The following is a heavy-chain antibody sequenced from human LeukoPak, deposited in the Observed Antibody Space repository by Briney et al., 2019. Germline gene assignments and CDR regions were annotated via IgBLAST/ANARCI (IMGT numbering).Heavy chain of an antibody. CDR1: GGSISSSSYY. D-gene: IGHD3-22*01. CDR2: IYYSGST. Sequence: SETLSLTCTVSGGSISSSSYYWGWIRQPPGKGLEWIGSIYYSGSTYYNPSLKSRVTISVDTSKNQFSLKLSSVTAADTAVYYCARGDYDSSGYPIVGPMDVWGKGTTVTVSS. CDR3: ARGDYDSSGYPIVGPMDV. J-gene: IGHJ6*03. V-gene: IGHV4-39*07.